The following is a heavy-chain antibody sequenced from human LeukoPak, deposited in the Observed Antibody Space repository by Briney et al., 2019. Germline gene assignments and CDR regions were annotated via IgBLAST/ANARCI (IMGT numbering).Heavy chain of an antibody. D-gene: IGHD3-10*01. J-gene: IGHJ4*02. CDR1: GYNFTSYW. CDR2: MYPSDSDT. CDR3: ARAYYGSSGFDY. V-gene: IGHV5-51*01. Sequence: GESLKISCKGSGYNFTSYWIGWVRQMPGKGPEWMGIMYPSDSDTRYSPSFQGQVTISADKSITTAYLQWSSLKASDTAMYYCARAYYGSSGFDYWGQGTLVTVSS.